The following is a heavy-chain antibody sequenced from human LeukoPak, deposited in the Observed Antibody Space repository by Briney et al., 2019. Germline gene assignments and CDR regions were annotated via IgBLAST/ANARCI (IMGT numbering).Heavy chain of an antibody. D-gene: IGHD3-22*01. V-gene: IGHV3-30*02. J-gene: IGHJ4*02. CDR3: AKGFYDSSGYIDY. CDR1: GFTFSNYG. Sequence: PGGSLRPSCAASGFTFSNYGIHWVRQAPGKGLDWVAFIHYDGSNKYYADSVKGRFTISRDDSKNTLYLQMNSLRAEDTAVYYCAKGFYDSSGYIDYWGQGTLVTVSS. CDR2: IHYDGSNK.